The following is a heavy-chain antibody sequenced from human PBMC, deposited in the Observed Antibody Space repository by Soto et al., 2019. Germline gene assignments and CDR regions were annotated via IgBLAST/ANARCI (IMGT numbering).Heavy chain of an antibody. J-gene: IGHJ6*02. D-gene: IGHD4-17*01. CDR3: ARKSGDYTSDYYYYYGMDV. Sequence: QVQLVQSGAEVKKPGSSVKVSCKASGGTFSSYAISWVRQAPGQGLEWMGGIIPIFGTANYAQKFQGRVTITADEXKSXAXMELSSLRSEDTAVYYCARKSGDYTSDYYYYYGMDVWGQGTTVTVSS. CDR1: GGTFSSYA. V-gene: IGHV1-69*12. CDR2: IIPIFGTA.